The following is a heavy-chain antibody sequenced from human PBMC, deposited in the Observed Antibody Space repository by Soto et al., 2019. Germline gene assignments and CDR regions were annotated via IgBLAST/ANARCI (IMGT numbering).Heavy chain of an antibody. CDR2: ISYDGSDK. CDR1: GFTFSSYA. J-gene: IGHJ4*02. Sequence: GGSLRLSCAASGFTFSSYAMHWVRQAPGKGLEWVALISYDGSDKDYADSVKGRFTISRDNSRNTLFLQMNSLRAEDTAVYYCAIDSSPYYDFWSGFYTYFDYWGQGALVTVSS. V-gene: IGHV3-30-3*01. D-gene: IGHD3-3*01. CDR3: AIDSSPYYDFWSGFYTYFDY.